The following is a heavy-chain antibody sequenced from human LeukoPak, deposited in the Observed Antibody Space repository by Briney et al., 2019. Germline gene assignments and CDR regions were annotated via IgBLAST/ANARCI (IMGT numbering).Heavy chain of an antibody. J-gene: IGHJ4*02. D-gene: IGHD5-18*01. Sequence: SETLSLTCSVSGYSISSGYYWAWIRQPPGKGLEWIGTIYQSGNTYYNPSLKSRVTISVDTSKNQFSLKLTSVTAADTAVYYCARHRGYGYGTVPYYFDYWGQGTLVTVSS. CDR3: ARHRGYGYGTVPYYFDY. V-gene: IGHV4-38-2*01. CDR2: IYQSGNT. CDR1: GYSISSGYY.